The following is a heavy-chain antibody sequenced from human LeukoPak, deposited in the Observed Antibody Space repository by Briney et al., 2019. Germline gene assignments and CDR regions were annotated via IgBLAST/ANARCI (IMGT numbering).Heavy chain of an antibody. D-gene: IGHD1-26*01. CDR2: IGSDGGST. V-gene: IGHV3-74*03. CDR3: ARGGSGNFYY. CDR1: GFTFSGYW. J-gene: IGHJ4*02. Sequence: PGGSLRLSCTASGFTFSGYWMNWDRQAPGKGLVWVSRIGSDGGSTTYADSVKGRFTISRDNAKNTLYLQMTSLRAEDTAVYYRARGGSGNFYYWGQGTLVTVSS.